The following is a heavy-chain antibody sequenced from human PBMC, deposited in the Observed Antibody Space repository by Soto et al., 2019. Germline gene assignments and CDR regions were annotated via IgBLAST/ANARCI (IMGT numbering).Heavy chain of an antibody. D-gene: IGHD6-13*01. Sequence: GGSLRLSCAASGFTFDDYAMHWVRQAPGKGLEWVSGISWNSGSTGYADSVKGRFTISRDNAKSSLYLQMNSLRAEDTALYYCAKDKSYSSSWSRNYYYYMDVWGKGTTVTVSS. CDR1: GFTFDDYA. CDR2: ISWNSGST. J-gene: IGHJ6*03. V-gene: IGHV3-9*01. CDR3: AKDKSYSSSWSRNYYYYMDV.